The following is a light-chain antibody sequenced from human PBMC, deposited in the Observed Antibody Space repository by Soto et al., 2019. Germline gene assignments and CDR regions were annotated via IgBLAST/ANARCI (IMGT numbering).Light chain of an antibody. CDR2: EVS. V-gene: IGLV2-14*01. Sequence: QSALTQPASVSGSPGQSITISCTGTSGDVGGFNYVSWYQHHPGKAPKLMIYEVSSRPSGVSDRFSASKSGNTASLTISGLEAEDEADYYCSSFTSSTSLDAFGTGTKVTVL. CDR1: SGDVGGFNY. J-gene: IGLJ1*01. CDR3: SSFTSSTSLDA.